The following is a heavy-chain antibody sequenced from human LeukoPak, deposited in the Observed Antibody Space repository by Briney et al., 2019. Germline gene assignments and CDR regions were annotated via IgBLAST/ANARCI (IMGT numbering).Heavy chain of an antibody. Sequence: PSETLSLTCTVSGGSISNYYWSWIRQPAGKGLEWIGRIYASGSTNYNPSLKSRVTMSVDTSKNQFSLKLTSVTAADTAVYYCARDERDSSSSQDWFDPWGQGTLVTVSS. D-gene: IGHD6-6*01. V-gene: IGHV4-4*07. CDR3: ARDERDSSSSQDWFDP. J-gene: IGHJ5*02. CDR2: IYASGST. CDR1: GGSISNYY.